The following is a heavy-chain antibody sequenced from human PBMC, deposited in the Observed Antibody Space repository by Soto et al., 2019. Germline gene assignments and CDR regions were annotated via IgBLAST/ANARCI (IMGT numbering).Heavy chain of an antibody. CDR3: AREIFGVVGGAFDI. V-gene: IGHV1-3*01. D-gene: IGHD3-3*01. CDR2: INAGNGNT. Sequence: GASVKVSCKASGYTFTSYAMHWVRQAPGQRLEWMGWINAGNGNTKYSQKFQGRVTITRDTSASTAYMELRSLRSDDTAVYYCAREIFGVVGGAFDIWGQGTMVTVSS. J-gene: IGHJ3*02. CDR1: GYTFTSYA.